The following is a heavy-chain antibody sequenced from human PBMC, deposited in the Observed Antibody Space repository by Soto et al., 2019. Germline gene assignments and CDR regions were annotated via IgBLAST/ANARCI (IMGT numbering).Heavy chain of an antibody. CDR1: GYSFTTNG. CDR2: ISGYNGNT. V-gene: IGHV1-18*01. CDR3: AREGPAADYYYGMDV. J-gene: IGHJ6*02. Sequence: QVQLVQSRGEVKKPGASVKVSCKTSGYSFTTNGISWVRQAPGQGLEWMGWISGYNGNTKYAQNLQGRVTMTTDTSRSTAEMELRSLSSDDTAVYYSAREGPAADYYYGMDVWGQGGTVTVSS.